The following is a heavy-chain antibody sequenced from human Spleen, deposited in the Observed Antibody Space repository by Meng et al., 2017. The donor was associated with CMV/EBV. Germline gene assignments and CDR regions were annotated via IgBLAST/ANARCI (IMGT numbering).Heavy chain of an antibody. J-gene: IGHJ4*02. CDR3: AKGFGDGYSQEYQFDF. Sequence: GESLKISCAASGFTFSSYAIHWVRQAPGKGLEWVALISYDGSNKYYADSVKGRFTISRDNSKGTLYLQMDSLRVEDTAVYFCAKGFGDGYSQEYQFDFWGQGTLVTVSS. V-gene: IGHV3-30-3*01. D-gene: IGHD5-24*01. CDR1: GFTFSSYA. CDR2: ISYDGSNK.